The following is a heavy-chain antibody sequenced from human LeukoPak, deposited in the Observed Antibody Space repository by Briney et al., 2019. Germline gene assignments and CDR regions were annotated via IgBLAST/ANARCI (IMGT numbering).Heavy chain of an antibody. V-gene: IGHV1-69*04. J-gene: IGHJ5*02. CDR2: IIPILGIA. CDR1: GGTFSSYA. CDR3: ARFGYCSGGSCWFDP. Sequence: SVKVSCKASGGTFSSYAISWVRHAPGQGLEWMGRIIPILGIANYAQKFQGRVTITADKSTSTAYMELSSLRSEDTAVYYCARFGYCSGGSCWFDPWGQGTLVTVSS. D-gene: IGHD2-15*01.